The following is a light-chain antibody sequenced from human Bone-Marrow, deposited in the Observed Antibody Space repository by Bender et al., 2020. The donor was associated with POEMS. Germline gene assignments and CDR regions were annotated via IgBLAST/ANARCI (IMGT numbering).Light chain of an antibody. Sequence: QSMLTQPPSASGTPGQRVPISCSGSSASIGTNYVYWYRQFPRTAPNLLIYKDDQRPSGVPDRFSGSRSGTSASLAINGLRSEDEATYYCASWDDRLAIWVFGGGTNLTVL. CDR2: KDD. CDR1: SASIGTNY. J-gene: IGLJ3*02. CDR3: ASWDDRLAIWV. V-gene: IGLV1-47*01.